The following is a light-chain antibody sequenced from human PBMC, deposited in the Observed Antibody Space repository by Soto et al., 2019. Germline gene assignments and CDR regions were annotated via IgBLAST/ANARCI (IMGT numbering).Light chain of an antibody. J-gene: IGKJ4*01. CDR1: QSVSSY. CDR3: QQRSNWPST. CDR2: AAS. Sequence: EIVLTQSPATLSLSPGEIAALSCRASQSVSSYLAWYQQKPGQPPRLLIYAASKRAPGIPARFTGSGSGTDFTLTISSLEPEDFAVYFCQQRSNWPSTFGGGTKVEI. V-gene: IGKV3-11*01.